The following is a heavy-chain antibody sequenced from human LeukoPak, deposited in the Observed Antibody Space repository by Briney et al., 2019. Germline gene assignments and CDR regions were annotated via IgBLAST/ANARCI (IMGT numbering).Heavy chain of an antibody. Sequence: GGSLRLSCAASGFTFSSYAISWVRQAPGKGLEWVSAISGSGGSTYYADSVKGRFTISRDNSKNTLYLQMNSLRAEDTAVYYCAKVVGIVVVEDYFDYWGQGTLVTVSS. CDR3: AKVVGIVVVEDYFDY. V-gene: IGHV3-23*01. D-gene: IGHD2-2*01. J-gene: IGHJ4*02. CDR2: ISGSGGST. CDR1: GFTFSSYA.